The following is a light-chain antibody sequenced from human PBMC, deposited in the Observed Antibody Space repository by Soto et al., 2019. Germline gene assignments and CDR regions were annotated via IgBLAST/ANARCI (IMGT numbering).Light chain of an antibody. CDR3: SSYTSSSTPRV. CDR2: EVS. J-gene: IGLJ1*01. V-gene: IGLV2-14*01. CDR1: SSDVGGYNY. Sequence: QSALTQPASVSGSPGQSITISCTGTSSDVGGYNYVSWYQQHPGKAPELMIYEVSNRPSGVSNRFSGSKSGNTASLTISGLQAEDEADYYCSSYTSSSTPRVFGTGTKVTVL.